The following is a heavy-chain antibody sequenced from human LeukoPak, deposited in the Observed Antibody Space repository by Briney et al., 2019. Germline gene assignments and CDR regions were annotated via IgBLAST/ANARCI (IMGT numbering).Heavy chain of an antibody. CDR2: MNPNSGNT. D-gene: IGHD2-15*01. CDR1: GYTFTSYD. J-gene: IGHJ4*02. Sequence: ASVKVSCKASGYTFTSYDNNWVRQATGQGLEWMGWMNPNSGNTGYAQKFQGRVTMTRNTSISTAYMELSSLRSEDTAVYYCARVGCSGGSCYYYFDYWGQGTLVTVSS. V-gene: IGHV1-8*01. CDR3: ARVGCSGGSCYYYFDY.